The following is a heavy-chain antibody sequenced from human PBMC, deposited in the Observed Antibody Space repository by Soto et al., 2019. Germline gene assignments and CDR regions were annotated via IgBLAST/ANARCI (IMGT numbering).Heavy chain of an antibody. CDR3: ARLPYSYGPGALDY. V-gene: IGHV3-48*01. CDR2: ISSSSSTI. CDR1: GFHFSSYC. J-gene: IGHJ4*02. Sequence: GGSLRLSCAAAGFHFSSYCMNWVRQAPGKGLEWVSYISSSSSTIYYADSVKGRFTISRDNAKNSLYLQMNSLRAEDTAVYYCARLPYSYGPGALDYWGQGTLVTVSS. D-gene: IGHD5-18*01.